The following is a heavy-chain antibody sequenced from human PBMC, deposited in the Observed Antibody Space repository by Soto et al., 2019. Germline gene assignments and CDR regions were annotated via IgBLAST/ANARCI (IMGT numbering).Heavy chain of an antibody. CDR1: GGTFSTSA. Sequence: QVQLMQSGADVKKPGSSVKVSCKASGGTFSTSAISWVRQGPGEGLEWVGGIMPIFATPDYAQKFQGRVTISADESTATAYLELTSLTTDDTAVYYCARDKDRQQLGGNYYYILDVWGQGTAITVSS. J-gene: IGHJ6*02. CDR3: ARDKDRQQLGGNYYYILDV. D-gene: IGHD3-3*02. CDR2: IMPIFATP. V-gene: IGHV1-69*12.